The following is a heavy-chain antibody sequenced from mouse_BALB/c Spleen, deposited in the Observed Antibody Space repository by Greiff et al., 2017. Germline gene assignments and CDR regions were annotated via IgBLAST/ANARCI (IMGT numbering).Heavy chain of an antibody. J-gene: IGHJ4*01. V-gene: IGHV5-9-4*01. CDR2: ISSGGSYT. Sequence: EVHLVESGGGLVKPGGSLKLSCAASGFTFSSYAMSWVRQSPEKRLEWVAEISSGGSYTYYPDTVTGRFTISRDNAKNTLYLEMSSLRSEDTAMYYCARRSRYDAMDYWGQGTSVTVSS. CDR3: ARRSRYDAMDY. CDR1: GFTFSSYA. D-gene: IGHD1-1*01.